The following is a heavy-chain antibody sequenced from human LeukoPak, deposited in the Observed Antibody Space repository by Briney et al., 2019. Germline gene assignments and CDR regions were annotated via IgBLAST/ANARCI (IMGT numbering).Heavy chain of an antibody. J-gene: IGHJ4*02. CDR2: INPNSGGT. Sequence: ASVKVSCKASGYTFTGYYMHWVRQAPGQGLEWMGWINPNSGGTNYARKFQGRVTMTRDTSISTAYMELSRLRSDDTAVYYCATLGVGATIGLDYWGQGTLVTVSS. CDR3: ATLGVGATIGLDY. D-gene: IGHD1-26*01. V-gene: IGHV1-2*02. CDR1: GYTFTGYY.